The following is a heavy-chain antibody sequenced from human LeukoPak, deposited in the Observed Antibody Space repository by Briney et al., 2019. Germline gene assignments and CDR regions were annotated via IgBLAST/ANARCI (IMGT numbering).Heavy chain of an antibody. CDR2: ISAYNGDT. J-gene: IGHJ6*03. D-gene: IGHD2-2*01. Sequence: ASVKVSCKASVYTFTSYGISWVRQAPGQGLEWMGWISAYNGDTNYAQKLQGRVTMTTDTSTSTAYMELRSLRSDDTAVYYCARVGPNCSSTSCFYYYYMDVWGKGTTVTVSS. V-gene: IGHV1-18*01. CDR3: ARVGPNCSSTSCFYYYYMDV. CDR1: VYTFTSYG.